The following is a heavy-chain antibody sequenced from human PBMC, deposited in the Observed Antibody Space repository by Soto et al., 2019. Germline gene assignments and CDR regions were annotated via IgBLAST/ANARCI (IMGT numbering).Heavy chain of an antibody. CDR3: AREGAAPYYYYGMDV. Sequence: SETLSLTCTVSGGSISSGGYFWSWIRQHPGKGLEWIGFIYYSGSTYYNPSLKSRVTISVDTSKNQFSLKLSSATAADTAVYYCAREGAAPYYYYGMDVWGQGTTVTVSS. D-gene: IGHD6-6*01. CDR1: GGSISSGGYF. CDR2: IYYSGST. V-gene: IGHV4-31*03. J-gene: IGHJ6*02.